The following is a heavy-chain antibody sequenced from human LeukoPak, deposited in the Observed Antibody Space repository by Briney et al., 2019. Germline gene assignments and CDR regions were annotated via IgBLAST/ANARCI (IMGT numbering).Heavy chain of an antibody. V-gene: IGHV1-2*02. CDR3: ARGRSDFWGGDMDV. D-gene: IGHD3-3*01. CDR1: GYTFTGYY. CDR2: INPNSGGT. Sequence: GASVKVSCKASGYTFTGYYMHWVRQAPGQGLEWMGWINPNSGGTNYAQKFQGSVTMTRDTSISTAYMEMSRLTSDDTAVYYCARGRSDFWGGDMDVWGKGTTVTVSS. J-gene: IGHJ6*03.